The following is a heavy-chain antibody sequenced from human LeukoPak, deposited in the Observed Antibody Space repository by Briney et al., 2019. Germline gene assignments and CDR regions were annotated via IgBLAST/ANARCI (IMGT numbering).Heavy chain of an antibody. CDR1: GFTFSNLW. D-gene: IGHD1-26*01. Sequence: GGSLRLSCAASGFTFSNLWMSWVRQAPGKGLEWVSTISHDGSNKYYGDSVKGRFTISRDNSKNTLYVQMNSLRAEDTAVYFCAKDTPSPNSGFYHYWGQGTLVTVSS. CDR3: AKDTPSPNSGFYHY. CDR2: ISHDGSNK. V-gene: IGHV3-30*18. J-gene: IGHJ4*02.